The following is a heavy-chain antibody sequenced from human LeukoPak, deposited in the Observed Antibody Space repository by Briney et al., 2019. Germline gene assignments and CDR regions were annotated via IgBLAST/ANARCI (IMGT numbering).Heavy chain of an antibody. CDR2: INPNSGGT. CDR1: GYTFTGYY. D-gene: IGHD3-9*01. Sequence: VASVKVSCKASGYTFTGYYMHWVRQAPGQGLEWMGWINPNSGGTNYAQKFQGRVTMTRDKSISTAYMELSRLRSDDTAVYYCARAYYDILTGYYPYYFDYWGQGTLVTVSS. J-gene: IGHJ4*02. CDR3: ARAYYDILTGYYPYYFDY. V-gene: IGHV1-2*02.